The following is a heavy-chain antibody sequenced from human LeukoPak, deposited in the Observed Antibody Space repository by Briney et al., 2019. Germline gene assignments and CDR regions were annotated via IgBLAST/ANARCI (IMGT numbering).Heavy chain of an antibody. V-gene: IGHV1-8*01. CDR2: MNPNSGNT. Sequence: ASVKVSCKAYGYTFTSYDINWVRQATGQGLEWMGWMNPNSGNTGYAQKFQGRVTMTRNTSISTAYMELNSLRAEDTALYYCAKVAYGSGSYYDAFDIWGQGTMVTVSS. CDR3: AKVAYGSGSYYDAFDI. D-gene: IGHD3-10*01. J-gene: IGHJ3*02. CDR1: GYTFTSYD.